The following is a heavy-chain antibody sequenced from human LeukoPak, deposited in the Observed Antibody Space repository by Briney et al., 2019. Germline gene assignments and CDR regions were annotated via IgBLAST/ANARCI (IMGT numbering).Heavy chain of an antibody. CDR3: ATERPSVRGVIHDAFDI. CDR1: GGSISSYF. J-gene: IGHJ3*02. V-gene: IGHV4-59*01. CDR2: IYYSGST. D-gene: IGHD3-10*01. Sequence: SETLSLTCTVSGGSISSYFWSWIRQPPGKGLEWIGYIYYSGSTNCNPSLKSRVTISVDTSKNQFSLKLTSVTAADTAVYYCATERPSVRGVIHDAFDIWGQGTMVTVSS.